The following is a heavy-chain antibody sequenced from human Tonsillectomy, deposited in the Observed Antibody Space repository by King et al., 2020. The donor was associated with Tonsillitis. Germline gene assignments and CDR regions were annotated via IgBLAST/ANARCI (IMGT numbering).Heavy chain of an antibody. V-gene: IGHV3-15*01. CDR3: TTLLNYDILTGDYFDY. Sequence: VQLVESGGGLVKPGGSLRLSCVASGFTFSKAWMSWVRQAPGKGLEWVGRIRSKADGETTDYAAPVKGRFTISRDDSKNTVYLQMNSLKTEDTAVYYCTTLLNYDILTGDYFDYWGQGTLVTVSS. J-gene: IGHJ4*02. CDR2: IRSKADGETT. D-gene: IGHD3-9*01. CDR1: GFTFSKAW.